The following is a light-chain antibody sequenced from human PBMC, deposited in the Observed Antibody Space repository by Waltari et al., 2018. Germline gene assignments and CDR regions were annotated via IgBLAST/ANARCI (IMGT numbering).Light chain of an antibody. J-gene: IGKJ1*01. V-gene: IGKV3-20*01. CDR2: DAS. Sequence: EIMLTQSPGTLSLSPGERATLPCRPSQSISRFLAWYQQKPGQSPRHLIYDASTRAAGIPDRVSGSGSGTGFSLTFNRREPEDIAVYYCKRYGSLPARFGQGTKVEIK. CDR3: KRYGSLPAR. CDR1: QSISRF.